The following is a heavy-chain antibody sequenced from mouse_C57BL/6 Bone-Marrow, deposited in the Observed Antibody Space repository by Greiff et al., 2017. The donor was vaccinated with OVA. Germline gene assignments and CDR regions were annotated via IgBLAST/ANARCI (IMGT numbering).Heavy chain of an antibody. D-gene: IGHD2-4*01. Sequence: EVMLVESGPELVKPGASVKISCKASGYSFTGYYMNWVKQSPEKSLEWIGEINPSTGGTTYNQKFKAKATLTVDKSSSTAYMQLKSLTSEDSAVYYCARYDYDGFYYAMDYWGQGTSVTVSS. CDR2: INPSTGGT. CDR3: ARYDYDGFYYAMDY. J-gene: IGHJ4*01. CDR1: GYSFTGYY. V-gene: IGHV1-42*01.